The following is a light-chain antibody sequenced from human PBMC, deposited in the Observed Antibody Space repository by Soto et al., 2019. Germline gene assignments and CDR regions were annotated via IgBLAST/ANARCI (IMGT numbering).Light chain of an antibody. CDR3: HQYCSSGT. V-gene: IGKV3-20*01. Sequence: EIELTQSPGTLSLSPGERATLSCRASQSISNNYLAWYQQKPGQSPRLLIYGASNRATVLPDRFSGSGSGIDFTLTISRLEPKDVEVYYYHQYCSSGTFGQGTKVEIK. CDR1: QSISNNY. CDR2: GAS. J-gene: IGKJ1*01.